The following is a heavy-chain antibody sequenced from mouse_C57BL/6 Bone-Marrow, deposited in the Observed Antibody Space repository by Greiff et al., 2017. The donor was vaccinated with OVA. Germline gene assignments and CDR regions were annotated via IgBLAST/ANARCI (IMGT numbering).Heavy chain of an antibody. CDR1: GYTFTDYY. J-gene: IGHJ4*01. Sequence: QVQLQQSGAELVRPGASVKLSCKASGYTFTDYYINWVKQRPGQGLEWIGRIYPGSGNTYYNEKFKGKATLTAEKSSSTAYMQLSSLTSEDSAVYFCARAGPRWLLRGYYAMDYWGQGTSVTVSA. CDR3: ARAGPRWLLRGYYAMDY. V-gene: IGHV1-76*01. CDR2: IYPGSGNT. D-gene: IGHD2-3*01.